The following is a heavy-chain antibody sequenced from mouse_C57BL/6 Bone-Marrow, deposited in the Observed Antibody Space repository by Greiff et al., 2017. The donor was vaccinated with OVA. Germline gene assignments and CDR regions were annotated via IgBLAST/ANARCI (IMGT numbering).Heavy chain of an antibody. Sequence: QVQLQQPGAELVRPGTSVKLSCKASGYTFTSYWMHWVKQRPGQGLEWIGVIDPSDSYTNYNQKFKGKATLTVDTSYSTAYMQLSSLTSEDSAVYYCAREDYDPFAYWGQGTLVTVSA. J-gene: IGHJ3*01. CDR1: GYTFTSYW. V-gene: IGHV1-59*01. CDR3: AREDYDPFAY. D-gene: IGHD2-4*01. CDR2: IDPSDSYT.